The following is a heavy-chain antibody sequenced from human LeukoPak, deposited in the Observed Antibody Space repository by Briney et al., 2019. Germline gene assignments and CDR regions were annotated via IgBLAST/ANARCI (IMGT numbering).Heavy chain of an antibody. CDR3: ARDGRAGSLFAY. CDR1: GGSITTYY. CDR2: ISYSGST. D-gene: IGHD6-19*01. V-gene: IGHV4-59*01. Sequence: SETLSLTCTVSGGSITTYYWSWIRQPPGKGLEWIGYISYSGSTNYKPSLKSRVTISVDTSKNQFSLKLSSVTAADTANYYCARDGRAGSLFAYWGQGTLVTVSS. J-gene: IGHJ4*02.